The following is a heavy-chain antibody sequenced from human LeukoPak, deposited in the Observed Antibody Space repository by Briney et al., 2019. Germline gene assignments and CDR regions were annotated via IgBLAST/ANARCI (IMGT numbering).Heavy chain of an antibody. J-gene: IGHJ4*02. CDR1: GGSFSGYY. Sequence: PSETLSLTCAVYGGSFSGYYWSWIRQPPGKGLEWIGYIYHSGSTYYNPSLKSRVTISVDTSKNQFSLKLSSVTAADTAVYYCARTGQWLDYWGQGTLVTVSS. V-gene: IGHV4-34*01. D-gene: IGHD6-19*01. CDR2: IYHSGST. CDR3: ARTGQWLDY.